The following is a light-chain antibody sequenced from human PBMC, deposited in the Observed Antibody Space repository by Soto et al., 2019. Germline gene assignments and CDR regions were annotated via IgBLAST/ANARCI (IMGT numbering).Light chain of an antibody. CDR2: DAS. V-gene: IGKV3-11*01. CDR1: QSVSSY. J-gene: IGKJ3*01. Sequence: EIVLTQSPATLSLSPGERATLSCRASQSVSSYLAWYQQKPGQAPRLLIYDASNRATGIPARFSGSGSGTDFTLTISSLVPEDFAVYYCHQQFTFGPGTKVDIK. CDR3: HQQFT.